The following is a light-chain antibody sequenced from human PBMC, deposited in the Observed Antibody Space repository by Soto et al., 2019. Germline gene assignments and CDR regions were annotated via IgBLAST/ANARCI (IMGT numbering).Light chain of an antibody. Sequence: QSVLTQPASVSGSPGQSITISCTGTSSDVRSYNLVSWYQQHPGKVPKLMIYEVTKRPSGVSNRFSGSKSGNTASLTISGLQAEDEADYYCCAYAGSSTFVIFGGGTQLTVL. J-gene: IGLJ2*01. CDR2: EVT. CDR1: SSDVRSYNL. CDR3: CAYAGSSTFVI. V-gene: IGLV2-23*02.